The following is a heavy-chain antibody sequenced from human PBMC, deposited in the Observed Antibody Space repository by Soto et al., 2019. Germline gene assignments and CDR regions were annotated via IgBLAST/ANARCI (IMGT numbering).Heavy chain of an antibody. Sequence: SLKISCKGSGYSFTSYWIGWVRHMPGKGLEWMGIIYPGDSDTRYSPSFQGQVTISADKSISTAYLQWSSLKASDTAMYYCARFVTMVRGVIFHHYYGMDVWGQGTTVTVSS. V-gene: IGHV5-51*01. CDR1: GYSFTSYW. J-gene: IGHJ6*02. CDR2: IYPGDSDT. D-gene: IGHD3-10*01. CDR3: ARFVTMVRGVIFHHYYGMDV.